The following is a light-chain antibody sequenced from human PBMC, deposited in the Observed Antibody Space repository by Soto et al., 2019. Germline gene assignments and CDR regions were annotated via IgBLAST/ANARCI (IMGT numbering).Light chain of an antibody. CDR3: QQYNSYSLT. CDR1: QGINSY. V-gene: IGKV1-5*03. Sequence: DIQMTQSPSSLSASVGDRVTITCRTSQGINSYLAWYQQKPGKVPKLLIYKASSLESGVPSRFSGSGSGTEFTLTISSLQPDDFATYYCQQYNSYSLTFGGGTKVEIK. J-gene: IGKJ4*01. CDR2: KAS.